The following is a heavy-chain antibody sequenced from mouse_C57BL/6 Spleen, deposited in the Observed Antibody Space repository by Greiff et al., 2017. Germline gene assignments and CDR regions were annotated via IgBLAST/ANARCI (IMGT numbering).Heavy chain of an antibody. V-gene: IGHV5-17*01. CDR3: ARGVYYYGSGYDYFDY. D-gene: IGHD1-1*01. J-gene: IGHJ2*01. CDR2: ISSGSSTI. CDR1: GFTFSDYG. Sequence: EVKLVESGGGLVKPGGSLKLSCAASGFTFSDYGMHWVRQAPEKGLEWVAYISSGSSTIYYADTVKGRFTISRDNAKNTLFLQMTSLRSEDTAMYYCARGVYYYGSGYDYFDYWGQGTTLTVSS.